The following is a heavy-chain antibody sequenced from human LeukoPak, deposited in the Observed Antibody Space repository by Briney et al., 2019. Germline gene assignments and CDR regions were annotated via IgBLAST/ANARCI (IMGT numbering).Heavy chain of an antibody. D-gene: IGHD4-11*01. Sequence: ASVTVSCTASGYTFTSYGISWVRQAPGQGLEWMGWISAYNGNTNYAQKLQGRVTMTTDTSTSTAYMELRSLRSDDTAMYYCARDITTQENWFDPWGQGTLVTVSS. CDR3: ARDITTQENWFDP. J-gene: IGHJ5*02. CDR1: GYTFTSYG. V-gene: IGHV1-18*01. CDR2: ISAYNGNT.